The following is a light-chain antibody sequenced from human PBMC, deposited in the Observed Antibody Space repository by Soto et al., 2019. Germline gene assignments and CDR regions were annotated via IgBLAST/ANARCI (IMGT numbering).Light chain of an antibody. CDR1: QGISSY. CDR2: AAS. CDR3: QQLNSYPLT. Sequence: IQLTKSQSSLSASVGDTVTITCRASQGISSYLAVSQQKPGKAPKLLIYAASTLQSVVPSRDRGSGSGPDFTLTIRSLQPDEFATYDCQQLNSYPLTFGGGTTVAIK. J-gene: IGKJ4*01. V-gene: IGKV1-9*01.